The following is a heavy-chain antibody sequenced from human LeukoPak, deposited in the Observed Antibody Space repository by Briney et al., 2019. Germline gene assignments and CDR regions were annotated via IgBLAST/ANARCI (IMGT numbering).Heavy chain of an antibody. V-gene: IGHV3-66*01. CDR2: IYSGGST. D-gene: IGHD6-6*01. J-gene: IGHJ1*01. CDR3: ARDHSPEYNSSAGYFQL. CDR1: GFTFGDYS. Sequence: GGSLRLSCEAPGFTFGDYSMTWVRQAPGKGLEWVSVIYSGGSTYYADSVKGRFTFSRDNSKNTLYLQMNSLRAEDTAVYYCARDHSPEYNSSAGYFQLWGQGTLVTVSS.